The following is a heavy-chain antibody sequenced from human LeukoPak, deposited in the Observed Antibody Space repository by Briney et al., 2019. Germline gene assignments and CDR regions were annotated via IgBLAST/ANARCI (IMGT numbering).Heavy chain of an antibody. Sequence: ASVKVSCKASGYTFTGYYMHWVRQAPGQGLEWMGWINPNSGGTNYAQKFQGRVTMTRDTSISTAYMELSRLRSDDTAVYYCARFTYGDPDAFDIWGQGTMVTVSS. D-gene: IGHD4-17*01. CDR1: GYTFTGYY. CDR2: INPNSGGT. CDR3: ARFTYGDPDAFDI. V-gene: IGHV1-2*02. J-gene: IGHJ3*02.